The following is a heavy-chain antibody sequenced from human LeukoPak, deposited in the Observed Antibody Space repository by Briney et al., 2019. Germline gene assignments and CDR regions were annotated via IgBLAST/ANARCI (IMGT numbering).Heavy chain of an antibody. CDR3: ARERYYYDSSGRPLDY. J-gene: IGHJ4*02. CDR1: SGSISSNTYC. Sequence: SETLSLTCTVSSGSISSNTYCWGWIRQPPGKGLEWIGTIYHSGSTNYNPSLKSRVTISVDKSKNQFSLKLSSVTAADTAVYYCARERYYYDSSGRPLDYWGQGTLVTVSS. CDR2: IYHSGST. V-gene: IGHV4-39*07. D-gene: IGHD3-22*01.